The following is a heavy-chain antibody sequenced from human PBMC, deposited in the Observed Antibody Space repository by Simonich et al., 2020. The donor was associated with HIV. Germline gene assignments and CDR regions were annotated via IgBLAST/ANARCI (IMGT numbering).Heavy chain of an antibody. CDR2: INHSGST. CDR1: FGSFSGYY. J-gene: IGHJ2*01. D-gene: IGHD2-15*01. Sequence: QVQLQQWGAGQLKASETLSLTCAVYFGSFSGYYWSWIRQPPGKGLEWIGEINHSGSTNYNPSLKSRITISVDTSKNQFSRKLNSVTAADTAVYYCTTSYCSGGTCYWYFDLWGRGTLVTVSS. CDR3: TTSYCSGGTCYWYFDL. V-gene: IGHV4-34*01.